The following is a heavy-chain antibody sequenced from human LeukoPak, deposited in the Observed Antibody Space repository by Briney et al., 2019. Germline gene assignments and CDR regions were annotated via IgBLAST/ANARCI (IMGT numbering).Heavy chain of an antibody. CDR3: AREGGLRLPPDY. D-gene: IGHD3-10*01. V-gene: IGHV4-34*01. CDR1: GGSLSGYS. CDR2: VNHSGST. Sequence: PSETLSLTCAVYGGSLSGYSWSWIRQPPGTGLEWIGEVNHSGSTNYNPSLKSRLTISADTSKNQFSMKLSSVTAADTAVYYCAREGGLRLPPDYWGQGIRVTVSS. J-gene: IGHJ4*02.